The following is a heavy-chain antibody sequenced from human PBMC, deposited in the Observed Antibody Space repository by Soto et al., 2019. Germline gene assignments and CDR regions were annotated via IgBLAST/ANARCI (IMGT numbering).Heavy chain of an antibody. V-gene: IGHV1-2*02. J-gene: IGHJ6*02. CDR2: INPNSGGT. Sequence: ASVKVSWKASGYALTGYYMHWVRQAPGQGLEWMGWINPNSGGTNYAQKFQGRVTMTRDTSISTAYMELSRLRSDDTAVYYCASTSPSSTSPLQAYYSGMDVWGQGTTVTVSS. CDR1: GYALTGYY. D-gene: IGHD2-2*01. CDR3: ASTSPSSTSPLQAYYSGMDV.